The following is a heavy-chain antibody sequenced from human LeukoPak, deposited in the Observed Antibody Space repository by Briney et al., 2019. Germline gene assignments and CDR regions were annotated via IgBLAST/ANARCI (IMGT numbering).Heavy chain of an antibody. J-gene: IGHJ4*02. D-gene: IGHD3-22*01. CDR1: GFTVNSHY. Sequence: QTGGSLRLSCAASGFTVNSHYMSWVRQAPGKGLEWVSVLFGGGSTYYAASVKGRFTVSRDSSKNTLYLQMNSLRAEDSAVYYCAKDMAREQYYYDSSGYSYWGQGTLVTVSS. CDR2: LFGGGST. CDR3: AKDMAREQYYYDSSGYSY. V-gene: IGHV3-66*01.